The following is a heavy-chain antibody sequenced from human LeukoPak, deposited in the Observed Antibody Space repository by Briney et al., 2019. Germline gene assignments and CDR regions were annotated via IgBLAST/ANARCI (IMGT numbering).Heavy chain of an antibody. CDR1: GFTFSSYA. J-gene: IGHJ4*02. CDR2: ISYDGSNK. V-gene: IGHV3-30-3*01. Sequence: GGSLRLSCAASGFTFSSYAMHWVRQAPGKGLEWVAVISYDGSNKYYADSVKGRFTISRDNPKNTLYLQMNSLRAEDTAVYYCARAPYYYDSSGYYFIRDALDYWGQGTLVTVSS. D-gene: IGHD3-22*01. CDR3: ARAPYYYDSSGYYFIRDALDY.